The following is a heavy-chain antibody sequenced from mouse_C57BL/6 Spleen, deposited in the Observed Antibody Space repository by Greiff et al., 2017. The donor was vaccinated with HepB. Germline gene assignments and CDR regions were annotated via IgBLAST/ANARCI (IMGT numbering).Heavy chain of an antibody. Sequence: VKLMESGPELVKPGASVKISCKASGYAFSSSWMNWVKQRPGKGLEWIGRIYPGDGDTNYNGKFKGKATLTADKSSSTAYMQLSSLTSEDSAVYFCARVDAAWFAYWGQGTLVTVSA. V-gene: IGHV1-82*01. CDR1: GYAFSSSW. CDR2: IYPGDGDT. J-gene: IGHJ3*01. CDR3: ARVDAAWFAY.